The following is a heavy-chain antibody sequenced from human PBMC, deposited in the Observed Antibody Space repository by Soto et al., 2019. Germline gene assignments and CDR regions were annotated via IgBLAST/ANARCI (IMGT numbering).Heavy chain of an antibody. V-gene: IGHV3-74*01. CDR3: ARGPSGWFGYDY. J-gene: IGHJ4*02. CDR1: GFTFSSSW. Sequence: PGGSLRLSCAASGFTFSSSWMHWVRQAPGKGLVWVSRINSGASNTNYADSVKGRFTISRDNAKNTLYLQMDSLTAEDTAVYYCARGPSGWFGYDYWGQGTLVTRLL. CDR2: INSGASNT. D-gene: IGHD6-19*01.